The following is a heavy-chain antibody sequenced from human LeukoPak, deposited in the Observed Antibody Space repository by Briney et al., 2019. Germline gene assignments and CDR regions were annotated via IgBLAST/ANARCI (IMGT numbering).Heavy chain of an antibody. J-gene: IGHJ4*02. CDR2: ISGSGGST. V-gene: IGHV3-23*01. Sequence: PGGSLRLSCAASGFTFSSYAMSWVRQAPGKGLEWVSAISGSGGSTYYADSVRGRFTISRDNSKNTLYLQMNSLRAEDTAVYYCARDKVGATHIDYWGQGTLVTVSS. D-gene: IGHD1-26*01. CDR3: ARDKVGATHIDY. CDR1: GFTFSSYA.